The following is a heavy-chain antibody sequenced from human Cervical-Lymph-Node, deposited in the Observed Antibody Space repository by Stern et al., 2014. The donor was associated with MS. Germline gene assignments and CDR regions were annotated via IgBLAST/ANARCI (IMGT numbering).Heavy chain of an antibody. CDR2: INGDGRTT. CDR1: RFFFSGYW. Sequence: EVQLVESGGGLVQPGGSLRLSCAASRFFFSGYWMEWIRHAPGTGLEWVSRINGDGRTTIYADSVKGRFTISRDNAQSTLYLQMNSLRVEDTAVYYCARDINFSVDLWGQGTLVTVPS. CDR3: ARDINFSVDL. J-gene: IGHJ4*02. V-gene: IGHV3-74*01.